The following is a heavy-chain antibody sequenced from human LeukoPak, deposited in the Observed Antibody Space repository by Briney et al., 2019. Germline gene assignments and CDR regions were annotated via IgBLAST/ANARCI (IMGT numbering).Heavy chain of an antibody. J-gene: IGHJ6*03. V-gene: IGHV4-61*01. CDR3: ARCPLSGGSGSYYKGPYYYMDV. Sequence: SETLSLTCTVSGGSISSGSYYWSWIRQPPGKGLEWIGYIYYSGSTNYNPSLKSRVTISVDTSKNQFSLKLSSVTAADTAVYYCARCPLSGGSGSYYKGPYYYMDVWGKGTTVTVSS. CDR1: GGSISSGSYY. D-gene: IGHD3-10*01. CDR2: IYYSGST.